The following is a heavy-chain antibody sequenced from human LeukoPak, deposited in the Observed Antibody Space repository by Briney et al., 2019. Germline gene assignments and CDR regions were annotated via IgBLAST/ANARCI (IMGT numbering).Heavy chain of an antibody. CDR1: GGPFRGFF. D-gene: IGHD2/OR15-2a*01. Sequence: SETLSLTCAVSGGPFRGFFWSWIRQAPGKGLEWIAEVSHGGTSNYNPSLKSRITISVDTSKSQLSLKLTSMTAADTAVYYCARGIFYGGRKQYIWFDLWGQGTLVTVSS. CDR2: VSHGGTS. V-gene: IGHV4-34*01. CDR3: ARGIFYGGRKQYIWFDL. J-gene: IGHJ5*02.